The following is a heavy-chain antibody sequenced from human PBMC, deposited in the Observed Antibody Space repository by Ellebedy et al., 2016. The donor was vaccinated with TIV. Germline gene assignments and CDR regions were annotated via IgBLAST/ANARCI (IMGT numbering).Heavy chain of an antibody. CDR3: ARGIPQAWELLAT. CDR1: SGSFSGYF. CDR2: VTHIGGT. J-gene: IGHJ5*02. Sequence: SETLSLXXAVYSGSFSGYFWTWIRQSPGKGLEWIGEVTHIGGTNYNPSLQSRVIISLDASKGQFSLQLRSVTAADTAVYYCARGIPQAWELLATWGQGTLVTVSS. D-gene: IGHD1-26*01. V-gene: IGHV4-34*01.